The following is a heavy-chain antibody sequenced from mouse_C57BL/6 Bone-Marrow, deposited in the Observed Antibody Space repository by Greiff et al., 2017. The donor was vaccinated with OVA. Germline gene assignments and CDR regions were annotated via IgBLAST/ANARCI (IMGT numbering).Heavy chain of an antibody. CDR2: INYDGSST. Sequence: EVKLVESEGGLVQPGSSMKLSCTASGFTFSDYYMAWVRQVPEKGLEWVANINYDGSSTYYLDSLKSRFIISRDNAKNILYLQMSRLKSEDTATYYCARACSSPYYYAMDYWGQGTSVTVSS. V-gene: IGHV5-16*01. CDR1: GFTFSDYY. CDR3: ARACSSPYYYAMDY. J-gene: IGHJ4*01. D-gene: IGHD1-1*01.